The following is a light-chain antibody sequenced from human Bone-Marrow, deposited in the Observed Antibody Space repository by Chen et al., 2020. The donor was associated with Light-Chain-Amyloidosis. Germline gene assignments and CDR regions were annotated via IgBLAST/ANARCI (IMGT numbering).Light chain of an antibody. Sequence: SYELTQPPSVSVSPGQTARITCSGEDLPPKYAYWYQQKPGQAAVLVIHRDTERPSGTSERISGSSPGTTAPLTISGAQAEDEAEYHCLSADTSGTYEGILGGGTKLTVL. V-gene: IGLV3-25*03. CDR1: DLPPKY. CDR2: RDT. J-gene: IGLJ2*01. CDR3: LSADTSGTYEGI.